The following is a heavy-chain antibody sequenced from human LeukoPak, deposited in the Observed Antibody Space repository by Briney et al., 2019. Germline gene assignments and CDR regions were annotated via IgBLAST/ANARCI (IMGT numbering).Heavy chain of an antibody. Sequence: GRSLRLSCTVSGFTFSDHYMEWVRQAPGKGLEWVASINSDGSEGYYADVVKGRFTISRDNAKNSLYLQINSLRAEDTAVYYCARSSYSSSSSVWGQGTMVTVSS. V-gene: IGHV3-7*03. CDR1: GFTFSDHY. CDR3: ARSSYSSSSSV. J-gene: IGHJ3*01. D-gene: IGHD6-6*01. CDR2: INSDGSEG.